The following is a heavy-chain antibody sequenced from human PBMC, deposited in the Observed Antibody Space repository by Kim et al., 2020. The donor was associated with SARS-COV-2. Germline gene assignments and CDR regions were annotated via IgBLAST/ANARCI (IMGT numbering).Heavy chain of an antibody. V-gene: IGHV1-2*02. CDR2: INPNSGGT. D-gene: IGHD6-19*01. J-gene: IGHJ4*02. CDR3: ARDLRLDTPEGNFDY. CDR1: GYTFTGYY. Sequence: ASVKVSCKASGYTFTGYYMHWVRQAPGQGLEWMGWINPNSGGTNYAQKFQGRVTMTRDTSISTAYMELSRLRSDDTAVYYCARDLRLDTPEGNFDYWGQGTLVTVSS.